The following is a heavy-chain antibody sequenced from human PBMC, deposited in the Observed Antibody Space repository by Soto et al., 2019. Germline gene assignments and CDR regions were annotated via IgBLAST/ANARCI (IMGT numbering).Heavy chain of an antibody. Sequence: ASVKVSCKASGGTFSSYTISWVRQAPGQGLEWMGRIIPILGIANYAQKFQGRVTITADKSTSTAYMELSSLRSEDTAVYYCARVCSALSGSCMETPRDYWGQGTLVTVSS. V-gene: IGHV1-69*02. D-gene: IGHD1-26*01. CDR1: GGTFSSYT. CDR2: IIPILGIA. CDR3: ARVCSALSGSCMETPRDY. J-gene: IGHJ4*02.